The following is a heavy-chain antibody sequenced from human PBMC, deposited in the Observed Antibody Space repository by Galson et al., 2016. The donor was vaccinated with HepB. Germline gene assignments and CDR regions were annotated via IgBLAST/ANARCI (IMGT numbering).Heavy chain of an antibody. CDR2: ITAAGGVT. Sequence: SLRLSCAASGFTFRGYAMSWVRQAPGKGLEWLSAITAAGGVTYYADSVKGRFTIARDNSKNTLYLEMSSLRVEGTAVYYCAKDLQVSRLWFGELFPDDWGQGTLVAVSS. V-gene: IGHV3-23*01. J-gene: IGHJ4*02. CDR1: GFTFRGYA. D-gene: IGHD3-10*01. CDR3: AKDLQVSRLWFGELFPDD.